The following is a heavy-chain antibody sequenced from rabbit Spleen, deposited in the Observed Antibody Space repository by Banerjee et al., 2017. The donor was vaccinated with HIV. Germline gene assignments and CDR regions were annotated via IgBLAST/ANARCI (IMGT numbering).Heavy chain of an antibody. CDR2: IATGSSGFT. CDR1: GVTFSISSY. D-gene: IGHD8-1*01. Sequence: QSLEESGGDLVKPGASLTLTCTASGVTFSISSYMCWVRQAPGKGLEWIACIATGSSGFTYFATWAKGRFTCSKTSSTAVTLQMTRLTAADTATYFCARDGAGGSYFALWGQGTLVTVS. V-gene: IGHV1S40*01. CDR3: ARDGAGGSYFAL. J-gene: IGHJ4*01.